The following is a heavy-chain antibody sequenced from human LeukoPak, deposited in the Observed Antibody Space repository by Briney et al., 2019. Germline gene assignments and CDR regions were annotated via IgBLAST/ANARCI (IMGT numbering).Heavy chain of an antibody. CDR1: GGSISSYY. CDR3: ARHMVRGVAEFDY. Sequence: PSETLSLTCTVSGGSISSYYWSWIRQPPGKGLEWIGYIYYSGSTNYNPSLKSRVTISVDTSKNQFSLKLSSVTAADTAVYYCARHMVRGVAEFDYWGQGTLVTVSS. CDR2: IYYSGST. J-gene: IGHJ4*02. V-gene: IGHV4-59*01. D-gene: IGHD3-10*01.